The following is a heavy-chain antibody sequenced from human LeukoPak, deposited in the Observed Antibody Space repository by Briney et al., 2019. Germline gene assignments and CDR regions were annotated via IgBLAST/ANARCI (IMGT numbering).Heavy chain of an antibody. J-gene: IGHJ6*03. V-gene: IGHV1-69*05. Sequence: ASVKVSCKASGGTFSSYTITWVRQAPGQGLEWMGGVIPIFGTPIYAQKFQGRVTVTTDESTSTAYMELNNLRSEDTAVYYCARGQEWADFYYMDVWGKGTTVTVSS. CDR1: GGTFSSYT. CDR2: VIPIFGTP. D-gene: IGHD3-3*01. CDR3: ARGQEWADFYYMDV.